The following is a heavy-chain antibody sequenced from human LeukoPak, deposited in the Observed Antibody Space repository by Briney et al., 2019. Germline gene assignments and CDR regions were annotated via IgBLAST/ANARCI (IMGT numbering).Heavy chain of an antibody. Sequence: PGGSLRLSCAASGFTFSSYAMSWVRQAPGKGLEWVSAISGSGGSTYYADSVKGRFTISRDNSKNTLYLQMNSLRAEDTAVYYCAKVANYYDSSGYGRGSYYYGMDVWGQGTTVTVSS. CDR2: ISGSGGST. CDR3: AKVANYYDSSGYGRGSYYYGMDV. CDR1: GFTFSSYA. V-gene: IGHV3-23*01. J-gene: IGHJ6*02. D-gene: IGHD3-22*01.